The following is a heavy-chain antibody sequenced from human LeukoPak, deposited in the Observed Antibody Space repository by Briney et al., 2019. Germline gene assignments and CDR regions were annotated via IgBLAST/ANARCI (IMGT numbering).Heavy chain of an antibody. J-gene: IGHJ4*02. Sequence: PSETLSLTCAVYGGSFSGYYWSWIRQPPGKGLEWIGEINHSGSTNYNPSLKSRVTISVDTSKNQFSLKLSSVTAADTAVYYCARGLLRYFERYDYWSQGTLVTVSS. D-gene: IGHD3-9*01. CDR2: INHSGST. CDR1: GGSFSGYY. CDR3: ARGLLRYFERYDY. V-gene: IGHV4-34*01.